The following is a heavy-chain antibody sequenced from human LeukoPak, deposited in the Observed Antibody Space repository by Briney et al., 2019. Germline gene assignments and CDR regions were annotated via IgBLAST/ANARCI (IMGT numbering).Heavy chain of an antibody. CDR3: ARDLGALSSSWYYLSYY. V-gene: IGHV1-18*04. Sequence: ASVKVSCNTSCYNFNNNGISWVRQAPGQGLEWMVWINCYNGNKKYSQKIEGRVTMIKDTSTSTVYMELRRLSSDDTDVYYCARDLGALSSSWYYLSYYWGQGTLVTVSS. J-gene: IGHJ4*02. D-gene: IGHD6-13*01. CDR1: CYNFNNNG. CDR2: INCYNGNK.